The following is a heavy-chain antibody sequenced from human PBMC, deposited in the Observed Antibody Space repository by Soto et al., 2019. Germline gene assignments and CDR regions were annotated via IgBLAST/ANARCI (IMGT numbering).Heavy chain of an antibody. CDR3: VRTSLVVAAATREDY. J-gene: IGHJ4*02. CDR1: GFTFSSYW. Sequence: EVQLVESGGGLVQPGGSLRLSCAASGFTFSSYWMHWVRQAPGKGLVLVSRINSDGSSTSYADSVKGRFTISRDNAKNKLYLQMNSLRAEDTAVYYCVRTSLVVAAATREDYWGQGTLVTVSS. V-gene: IGHV3-74*01. CDR2: INSDGSST. D-gene: IGHD2-15*01.